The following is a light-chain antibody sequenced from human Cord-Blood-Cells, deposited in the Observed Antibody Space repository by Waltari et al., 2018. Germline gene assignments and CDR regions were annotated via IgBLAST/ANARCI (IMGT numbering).Light chain of an antibody. J-gene: IGLJ2*01. V-gene: IGLV2-23*01. CDR1: SCDVGRYNL. CDR3: CSYAGSSTSV. CDR2: EGS. Sequence: QSALTPPASASGSPGQSITISCTGTSCDVGRYNLLSWYQQHPGKAPKLLIYEGSKRPSGFSNRFSGSKSGNTASLTISGLQAEDEADYYCCSYAGSSTSVFGGGTTLTVL.